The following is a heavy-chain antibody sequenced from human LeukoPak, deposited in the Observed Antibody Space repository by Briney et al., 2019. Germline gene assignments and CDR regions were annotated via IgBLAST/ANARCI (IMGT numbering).Heavy chain of an antibody. CDR2: IYSDGSS. J-gene: IGHJ3*02. CDR3: ARVIRRDPYNXDGFDX. D-gene: IGHD5-24*01. V-gene: IGHV4-61*02. CDR1: GGSISIGGYY. Sequence: SQTLSLTCTVSGGSISIGGYYWSWIRQPAGKGLEWIGRIYSDGSSNCSPSLKSRVTISIDTSKNQFSLNLSSVTAADTAVYYCARVIRRDPYNXDGFDXWGQGTMVTVXS.